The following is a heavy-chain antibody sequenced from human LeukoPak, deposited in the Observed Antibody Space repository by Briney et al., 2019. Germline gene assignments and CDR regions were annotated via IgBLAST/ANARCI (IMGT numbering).Heavy chain of an antibody. CDR3: ARGLRSGYSFG. D-gene: IGHD3-9*01. Sequence: GAAVQVSCKSSGYTFTSYDINGVRPATGQGLEWMGWMNHNRGNTGYAQKFQGRVTMTRNTSISTAYMELSSLRSEDTAVYYCARGLRSGYSFGWGQGTLVTVSS. CDR2: MNHNRGNT. CDR1: GYTFTSYD. J-gene: IGHJ4*02. V-gene: IGHV1-8*01.